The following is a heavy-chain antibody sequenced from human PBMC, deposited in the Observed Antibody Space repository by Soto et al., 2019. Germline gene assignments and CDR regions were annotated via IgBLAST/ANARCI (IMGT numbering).Heavy chain of an antibody. J-gene: IGHJ5*02. CDR1: GGSISSYY. D-gene: IGHD6-13*01. CDR3: ARASGIAAAGGPAGFDP. CDR2: IYYSGST. V-gene: IGHV4-59*01. Sequence: SETLSLTCTVSGGSISSYYWSWIRQPPGKGLEWIGYIYYSGSTNYNPSLKSRVTISVDTSKNQFSLKLSSVTAADTAVYYCARASGIAAAGGPAGFDPWGQGTLVTVSS.